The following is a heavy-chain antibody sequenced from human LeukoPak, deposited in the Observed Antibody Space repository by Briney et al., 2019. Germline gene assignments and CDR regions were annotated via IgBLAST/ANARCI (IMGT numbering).Heavy chain of an antibody. CDR1: GASLRGSRHYF. CDR3: ARYSGMGYSPGTYSNS. V-gene: IGHV4-39*01. D-gene: IGHD1-26*01. J-gene: IGHJ4*02. CDR2: IYYSGIT. Sequence: SETLSLTCTGSGASLRGSRHYFWGWIRQTPGKGLEGNGSIYYSGITYYTPSLKSRLTISVDTSRNQFSLKLSSVSAADTAVYYCARYSGMGYSPGTYSNSWGQGTRVTVSS.